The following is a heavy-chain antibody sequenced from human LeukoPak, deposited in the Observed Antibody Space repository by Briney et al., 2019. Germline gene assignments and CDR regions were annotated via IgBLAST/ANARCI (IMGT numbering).Heavy chain of an antibody. CDR3: ARGEDTAMTHYGIDV. CDR1: GGSFSGYY. Sequence: ETLSLTCAVYGGSFSGYYWTWIRQPPGKGLEWIGEINHSGSTNYNPSLESRVTISVDTSKNQFSLKLSSATAADTAVYYCARGEDTAMTHYGIDVWGQGTTVTVSS. J-gene: IGHJ6*02. CDR2: INHSGST. V-gene: IGHV4-34*01. D-gene: IGHD5-18*01.